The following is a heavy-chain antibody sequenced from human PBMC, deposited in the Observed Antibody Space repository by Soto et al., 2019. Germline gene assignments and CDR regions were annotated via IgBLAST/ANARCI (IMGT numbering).Heavy chain of an antibody. D-gene: IGHD2-2*01. J-gene: IGHJ2*01. CDR2: INPDSGGT. CDR1: GYTFTDYY. CDR3: AIRTGQLAIISEFDGDWFFEV. Sequence: GASVKVSCKASGYTFTDYYIHWVRQAPGQGLVWVGWINPDSGGTNLAQRFQGRVTMTSDTSINTAYMELSSLRSDDTAVYYCAIRTGQLAIISEFDGDWFFEVWGRGTLVTVSS. V-gene: IGHV1-2*02.